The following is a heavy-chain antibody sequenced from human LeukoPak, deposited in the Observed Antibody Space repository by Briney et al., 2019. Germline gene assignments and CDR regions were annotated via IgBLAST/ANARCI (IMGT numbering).Heavy chain of an antibody. V-gene: IGHV4-4*07. Sequence: SETLSLTCTVSGGSISSYYWSWIRQPAGKGLEWIGRIYTSGSTNYNPSLKSRVTMSVDTSKNQFSLKLSSVTAADTAVYYCASLDCSSTSCPFDYWGQGTLVTVSS. CDR2: IYTSGST. D-gene: IGHD2-2*01. J-gene: IGHJ4*02. CDR1: GGSISSYY. CDR3: ASLDCSSTSCPFDY.